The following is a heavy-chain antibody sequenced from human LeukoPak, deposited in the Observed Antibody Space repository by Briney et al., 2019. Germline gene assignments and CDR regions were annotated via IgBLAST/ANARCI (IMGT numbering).Heavy chain of an antibody. V-gene: IGHV4-61*02. J-gene: IGHJ5*02. CDR2: IYTSGST. CDR1: GGSISSSSYY. CDR3: ARVTRGPLGWFDP. Sequence: PSETLSLTCTVSGGSISSSSYYWGWIRQPAGKGLEWVGRIYTSGSTNYNPSLKSRVTISVDTSKNQFSLKLSSVTAADTAVYYCARVTRGPLGWFDPWGQGTLVTVSS.